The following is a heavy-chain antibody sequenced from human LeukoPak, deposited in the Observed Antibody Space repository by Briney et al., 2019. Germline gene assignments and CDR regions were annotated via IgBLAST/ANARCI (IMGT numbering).Heavy chain of an antibody. Sequence: GGSLRLSCAASGFIFSTYEMNWLRQAPGKGLEWISYISSSVTTIYYADSVKGRFTISRDNAKNSLYLQMNSLSAEDTAVYYCARGKNYGYGYWGQGALVTVSS. V-gene: IGHV3-48*03. D-gene: IGHD3-10*01. CDR3: ARGKNYGYGY. CDR1: GFIFSTYE. CDR2: ISSSVTTI. J-gene: IGHJ4*02.